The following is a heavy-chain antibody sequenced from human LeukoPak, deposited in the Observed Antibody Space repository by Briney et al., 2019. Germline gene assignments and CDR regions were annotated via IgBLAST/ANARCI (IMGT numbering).Heavy chain of an antibody. D-gene: IGHD2-2*01. CDR3: TRATSVVVPAADHYYYGMDV. J-gene: IGHJ6*02. CDR1: GSTFTGYY. V-gene: IGHV1-2*02. CDR2: INPSSGGT. Sequence: GASVKVSCKASGSTFTGYYMHWVRQAPGQGLEWMGWINPSSGGTDYAQKFQGRVTMTRDTSLSTAYMELSRLRSDDTAVYYCTRATSVVVPAADHYYYGMDVWGQGTTVTVSS.